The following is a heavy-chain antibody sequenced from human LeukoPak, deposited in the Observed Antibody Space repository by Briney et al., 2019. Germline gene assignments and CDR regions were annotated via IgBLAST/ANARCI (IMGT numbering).Heavy chain of an antibody. CDR3: ARDLGWFGEFHNWFDP. CDR2: ISSSSSTI. V-gene: IGHV3-48*02. D-gene: IGHD3-10*01. CDR1: GFTFSSYS. J-gene: IGHJ5*02. Sequence: GGSLILSCAASGFTFSSYSMNWVRQAPGKGLEWVSYISSSSSTIYYADSVKGRFTISRDNAKNSLYLQMNSLRDEDTAVYYCARDLGWFGEFHNWFDPWGQGTLVTVSS.